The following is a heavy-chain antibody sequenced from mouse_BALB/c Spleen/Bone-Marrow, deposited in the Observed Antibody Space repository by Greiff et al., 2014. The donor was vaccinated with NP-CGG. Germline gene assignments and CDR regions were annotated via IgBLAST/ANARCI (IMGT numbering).Heavy chain of an antibody. CDR1: GFTFSSYG. V-gene: IGHV5-6*02. CDR3: ARRRDYDYFDY. CDR2: ISSGGSYT. D-gene: IGHD2-4*01. Sequence: DVKLVESGGDLVKPGGSLELSCAASGFTFSSYGMSWVRQIPDKRLEWVATISSGGSYTFYPDSVKGRFTISRDNAKNTLNLQMTSLKSEDTAMYYCARRRDYDYFDYWGQGTTLTVSS. J-gene: IGHJ2*01.